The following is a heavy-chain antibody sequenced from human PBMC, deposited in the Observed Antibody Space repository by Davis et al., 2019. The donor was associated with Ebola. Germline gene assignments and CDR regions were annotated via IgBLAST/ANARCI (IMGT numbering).Heavy chain of an antibody. CDR3: AKDGILENDQCYYYYYGMDV. CDR1: GFTFSSYA. D-gene: IGHD1-1*01. V-gene: IGHV3-23*01. J-gene: IGHJ6*02. Sequence: GESLKISCAASGFTFSSYAMSWVRQAPGKGLEWVSAISGSGGSTYYADSVKGRFTISRDNSKNTLYLQMNSLRAEDTAVYYCAKDGILENDQCYYYYYGMDVWGQGTTVTVSS. CDR2: ISGSGGST.